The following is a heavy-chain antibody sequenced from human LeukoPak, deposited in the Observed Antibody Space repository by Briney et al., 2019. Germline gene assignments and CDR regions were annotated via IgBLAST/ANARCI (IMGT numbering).Heavy chain of an antibody. J-gene: IGHJ6*03. Sequence: ASVKVSCKASGGTFSSYAISWVRQAPGQGLEWMGGIIPIFGTANYAQKFQGRVTITTDESTSTAYMELSSLRSEDTAVYYCARSRRYYYYYYYMDVWGKGTTVAVSS. CDR2: IIPIFGTA. V-gene: IGHV1-69*05. CDR1: GGTFSSYA. CDR3: ARSRRYYYYYYYMDV.